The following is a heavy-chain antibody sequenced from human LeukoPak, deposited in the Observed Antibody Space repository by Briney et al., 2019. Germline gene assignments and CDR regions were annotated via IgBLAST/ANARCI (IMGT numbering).Heavy chain of an antibody. D-gene: IGHD6-6*01. CDR2: IRSKAYGGTT. Sequence: GGSLRLSCTASGFTFGDYAMSWFRQAPGKGLEWVGFIRSKAYGGTTEYAASVKGRFTISRDDSKNSLYLQMNSLKTEDTAVYYCARDKYTSLDVWGQGTTVTVSS. V-gene: IGHV3-49*03. J-gene: IGHJ6*02. CDR3: ARDKYTSLDV. CDR1: GFTFGDYA.